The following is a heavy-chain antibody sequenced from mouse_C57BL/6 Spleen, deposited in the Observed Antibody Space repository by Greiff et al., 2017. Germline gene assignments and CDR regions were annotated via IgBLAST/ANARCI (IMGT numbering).Heavy chain of an antibody. CDR1: GYTFTGYW. CDR2: ITPGSGST. J-gene: IGHJ1*03. Sequence: QVQLQQSGAELMKPGASVKLSCKATGYTFTGYWMQWVKQRPGHGLEWIGEITPGSGSTNYNKKFKGKATFTVYTSSNTAYMQLSSLTTEDSAIYYCARKATDYWYLDVWGKGTTVTVSS. CDR3: ARKATDYWYLDV. V-gene: IGHV1-9*01.